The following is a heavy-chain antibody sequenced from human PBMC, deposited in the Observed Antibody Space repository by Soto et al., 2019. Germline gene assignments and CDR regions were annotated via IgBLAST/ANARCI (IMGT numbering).Heavy chain of an antibody. Sequence: LSLTCTVSGGSISSYYWSWIRQPPGKGLEWIGYIYYSGSTNYNPSLKSRVTISVDTSKNQFSLKLSSVTAADTAVYYCARRSYGSGSYYFDYWGQGTLVTVSS. CDR3: ARRSYGSGSYYFDY. D-gene: IGHD3-10*01. J-gene: IGHJ4*02. CDR2: IYYSGST. CDR1: GGSISSYY. V-gene: IGHV4-59*01.